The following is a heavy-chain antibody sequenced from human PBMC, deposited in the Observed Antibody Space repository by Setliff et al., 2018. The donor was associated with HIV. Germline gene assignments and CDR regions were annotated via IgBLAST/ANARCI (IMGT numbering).Heavy chain of an antibody. D-gene: IGHD2-2*01. V-gene: IGHV4-38-2*02. CDR3: ARTLANYAPYYFDS. Sequence: SETLSLTCTVSGYSISSGYYWAWIRQSPGKGLEWIGNIYHSGNTYSNPSLKSRVTISVDTSKNHFSLRLTSVTAADTAVYYCARTLANYAPYYFDSWGQGTLVTVS. CDR2: IYHSGNT. CDR1: GYSISSGYY. J-gene: IGHJ4*02.